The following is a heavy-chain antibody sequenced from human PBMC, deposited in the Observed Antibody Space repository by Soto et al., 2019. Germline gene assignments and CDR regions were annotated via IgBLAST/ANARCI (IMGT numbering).Heavy chain of an antibody. CDR3: AKDPSHLEYDFDY. CDR2: ISYDGGNK. J-gene: IGHJ4*02. D-gene: IGHD2-2*01. CDR1: GFTFSSYG. V-gene: IGHV3-30*18. Sequence: QVQLVESGGGVVQPGRSLRLSCAASGFTFSSYGMHWVRQAPGKGLEWVAVISYDGGNKYYADSVKGRFTISRDNSKNTLYLQMNSLRAEDTAVDYCAKDPSHLEYDFDYWGQGTLVTVSS.